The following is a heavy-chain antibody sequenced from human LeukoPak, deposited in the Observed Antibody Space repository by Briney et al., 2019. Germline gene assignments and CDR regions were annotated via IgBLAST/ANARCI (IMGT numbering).Heavy chain of an antibody. V-gene: IGHV3-23*01. D-gene: IGHD5-12*01. CDR2: ASGSGGST. J-gene: IGHJ4*02. Sequence: GGSLRLSCAASGFTFSSYGVSWVRQAPGKGLEWVSAASGSGGSTYYADSVKGRFTISRDNSKDTLYLQMNSLRAEDTAVYYCARLISGYDGLDYWGQGTLVTVSS. CDR3: ARLISGYDGLDY. CDR1: GFTFSSYG.